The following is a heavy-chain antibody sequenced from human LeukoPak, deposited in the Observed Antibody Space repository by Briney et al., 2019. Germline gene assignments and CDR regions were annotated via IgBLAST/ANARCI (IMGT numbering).Heavy chain of an antibody. CDR2: INHSGST. CDR1: GGSFSGYY. J-gene: IGHJ4*02. V-gene: IGHV4-34*01. CDR3: ARGTLKSPTRPRDY. Sequence: SETLSLTCAVYGGSFSGYYWSWIRQPPGKGLEWIGEINHSGSTNYNPSLKSRVTISVDTSKNQFSLKLTSVTTADTAVYYCARGTLKSPTRPRDYWGQGNLVTVSS.